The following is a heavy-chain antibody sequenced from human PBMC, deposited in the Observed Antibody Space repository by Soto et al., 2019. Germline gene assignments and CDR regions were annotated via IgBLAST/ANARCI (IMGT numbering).Heavy chain of an antibody. CDR3: ARSIAAAGSYYYYYGMDV. Sequence: LSLTCTVSGGSISSGGYYWSWIRQHPGKGLEWIGYIYYSGSTYYNPSLKSRVTISVDTSKNQFSLKLSSVTAADTAVYYCARSIAAAGSYYYYYGMDVWGQGTTVTVSS. CDR2: IYYSGST. V-gene: IGHV4-31*03. D-gene: IGHD6-13*01. CDR1: GGSISSGGYY. J-gene: IGHJ6*02.